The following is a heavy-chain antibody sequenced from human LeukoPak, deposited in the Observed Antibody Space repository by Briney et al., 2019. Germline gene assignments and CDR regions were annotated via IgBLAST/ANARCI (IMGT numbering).Heavy chain of an antibody. J-gene: IGHJ4*02. Sequence: GGSLRLSCAASGFTFSSYGMHWVRQAPGKGLEWVAFIRYDGSNKYYADSVKGRFTISRDNSKNTLYLQMNSLRAEDTAVYYCARDIYGSGSYPGGYFDYWGQGTLVTVSS. CDR1: GFTFSSYG. D-gene: IGHD3-10*01. V-gene: IGHV3-30*02. CDR2: IRYDGSNK. CDR3: ARDIYGSGSYPGGYFDY.